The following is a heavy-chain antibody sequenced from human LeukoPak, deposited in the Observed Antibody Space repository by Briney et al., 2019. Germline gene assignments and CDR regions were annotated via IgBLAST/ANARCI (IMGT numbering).Heavy chain of an antibody. CDR2: IYYSGST. CDR3: ARGLGYGEYLVPFDI. V-gene: IGHV4-59*01. Sequence: PSETLSLTSTVSGGSISSYYWSWIRQPPGKGLEWIGYIYYSGSTNYNPSLKSRVTISVDTSKNQFSLKLSSVTAADTAVYYCARGLGYGEYLVPFDIWGQGTLVTMSS. D-gene: IGHD4-17*01. J-gene: IGHJ3*02. CDR1: GGSISSYY.